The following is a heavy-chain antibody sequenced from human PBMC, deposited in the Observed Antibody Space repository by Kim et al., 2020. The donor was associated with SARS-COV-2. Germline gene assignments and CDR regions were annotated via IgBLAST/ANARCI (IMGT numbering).Heavy chain of an antibody. CDR2: IKYQGNEK. CDR3: ARSNAMDV. Sequence: GGSLRLSCAASGFTFSSYWMTWVRQAPGKGLEWVANIKYQGNEKYYVDSVKGRFTISRDNTENSVFLQMNSLRAEDTAIYYCARSNAMDVWAQGTTVCVSS. V-gene: IGHV3-7*03. J-gene: IGHJ6*02. CDR1: GFTFSSYW.